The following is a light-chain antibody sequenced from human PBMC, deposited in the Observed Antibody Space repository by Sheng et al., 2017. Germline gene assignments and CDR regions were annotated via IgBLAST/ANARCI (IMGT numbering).Light chain of an antibody. CDR3: QKYNSAPPFT. CDR1: QGISNY. V-gene: IGKV1-27*01. Sequence: DIQMTQSPSSLSASVGDRVTITCRASQGISNYLAWYQQKPGKVPMLLIYAASTLQSGVPSRFSGSGSGTDFTLTISSLQPEDVATYYCQKYNSAPPFTFGPGTKVEIK. CDR2: AAS. J-gene: IGKJ3*01.